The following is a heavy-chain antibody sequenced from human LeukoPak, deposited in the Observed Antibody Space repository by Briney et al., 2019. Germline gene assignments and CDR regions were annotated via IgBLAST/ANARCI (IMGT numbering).Heavy chain of an antibody. V-gene: IGHV7-4-1*02. J-gene: IGHJ6*02. Sequence: ASVKVSCKASGYSFTSYAMNWVRQAPGQGLEWMGWINTNTGNPTYAQGFTGRFVFSLDTSVSTAYLQISSLKAEDTAVYYCARDLIPDEDYYYYGMDVWGQGTTVTVSS. D-gene: IGHD2-21*01. CDR3: ARDLIPDEDYYYYGMDV. CDR1: GYSFTSYA. CDR2: INTNTGNP.